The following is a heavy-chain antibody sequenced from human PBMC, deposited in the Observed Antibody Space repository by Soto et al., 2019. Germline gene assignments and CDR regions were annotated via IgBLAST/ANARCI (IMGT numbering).Heavy chain of an antibody. D-gene: IGHD6-13*01. CDR3: AREVSGMRYSSSWHHPSPMDV. V-gene: IGHV3-48*03. CDR1: GFTFSSYE. Sequence: HPGGSLRLSCAASGFTFSSYEMNWVRQAPGKGLEWVSYISSSGSTIYYADSVKGRFTISRDNAKNSLYLQMNSLRAEDTAVYYCAREVSGMRYSSSWHHPSPMDVWGQGTTVTVSS. CDR2: ISSSGSTI. J-gene: IGHJ6*02.